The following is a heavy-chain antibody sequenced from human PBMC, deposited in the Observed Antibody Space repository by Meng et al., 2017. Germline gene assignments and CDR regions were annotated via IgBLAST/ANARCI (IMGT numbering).Heavy chain of an antibody. CDR2: IWYDGSNK. CDR3: ARVVYSSGWSFDY. D-gene: IGHD6-19*01. CDR1: GFTFSSYG. J-gene: IGHJ4*02. Sequence: QVQVVESGGGVGQPGMALRRSCAASGFTFSSYGMHWVRQAPGKGLEWVAVIWYDGSNKYYADSVKGRFTISRDNSKNTLYLQMNSLRAEDTAVYYCARVVYSSGWSFDYWGQGTLVTVSS. V-gene: IGHV3-33*01.